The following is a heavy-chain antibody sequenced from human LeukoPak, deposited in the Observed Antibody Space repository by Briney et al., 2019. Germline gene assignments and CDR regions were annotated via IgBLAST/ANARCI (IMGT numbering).Heavy chain of an antibody. CDR2: VKSRSAGETT. D-gene: IGHD3-10*01. Sequence: GGSLRLSCAASGFSISNDWMSWVRQAPGKGLEWVARVKSRSAGETTDYAAPVKGRFTISGDDSKNTLYLQMNSLKTEDTAVYYCTLIQGWGSGSYYRDFWGQGTLVTVSS. CDR3: TLIQGWGSGSYYRDF. V-gene: IGHV3-15*01. J-gene: IGHJ4*02. CDR1: GFSISNDW.